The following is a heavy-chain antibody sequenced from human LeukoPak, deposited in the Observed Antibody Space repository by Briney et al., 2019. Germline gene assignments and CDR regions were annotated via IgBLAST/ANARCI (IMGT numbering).Heavy chain of an antibody. Sequence: GGSLRLSCAASGFSFTNYWMHWVRQAPGKGLEWVSAISGSGGSTYYADSVKGRFTISRDNSKNTLYLQMNSLRAEDTAVYYCARSAGESGSYKLRNNWFDPWGQGTLVTVSS. V-gene: IGHV3-23*01. CDR2: ISGSGGST. J-gene: IGHJ5*02. CDR1: GFSFTNYW. CDR3: ARSAGESGSYKLRNNWFDP. D-gene: IGHD3-10*01.